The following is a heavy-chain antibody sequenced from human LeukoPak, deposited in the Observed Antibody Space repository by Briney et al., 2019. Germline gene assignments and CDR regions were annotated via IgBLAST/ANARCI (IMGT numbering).Heavy chain of an antibody. CDR2: ITHTSATI. CDR3: ARPLGTAAGPDY. Sequence: GGSLRLSCAASGFTFSDYYMTWIRQAPGKGLEWISYITHTSATIYYADSVKGRFTISRDNAKNSLYLQMNSLRAEDTAVYYCARPLGTAAGPDYWGQGTLVTVST. V-gene: IGHV3-11*04. D-gene: IGHD6-13*01. J-gene: IGHJ4*02. CDR1: GFTFSDYY.